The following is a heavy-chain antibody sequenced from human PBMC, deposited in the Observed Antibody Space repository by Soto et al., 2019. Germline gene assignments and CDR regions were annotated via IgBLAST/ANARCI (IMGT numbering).Heavy chain of an antibody. J-gene: IGHJ5*02. Sequence: ASVKVSCKASGYTFTGYYMHWVRQAPGQGLEWMGWINPNSGGTNYAQKFQGWVTMTRDTSISTAYMELSRLRSDDTAVYYCALQLWLRGRSNWFDPWGQGTLVTASS. D-gene: IGHD5-18*01. CDR3: ALQLWLRGRSNWFDP. V-gene: IGHV1-2*04. CDR1: GYTFTGYY. CDR2: INPNSGGT.